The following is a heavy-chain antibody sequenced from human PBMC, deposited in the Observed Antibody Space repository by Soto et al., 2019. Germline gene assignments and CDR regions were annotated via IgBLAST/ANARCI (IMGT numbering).Heavy chain of an antibody. J-gene: IGHJ4*02. CDR3: ARGRGTVTDN. V-gene: IGHV4-31*03. Sequence: QVQLQESGPGLVKPSQTLSLTCTVSGDSISSGGYYWSWIRQHPGKGLEWIGYIYYSGSTFYNPSLKSRVIISVDTSKNQFSLELSSVTAADTAFYYCARGRGTVTDNWGQGTLVTVSS. CDR2: IYYSGST. CDR1: GDSISSGGYY. D-gene: IGHD4-17*01.